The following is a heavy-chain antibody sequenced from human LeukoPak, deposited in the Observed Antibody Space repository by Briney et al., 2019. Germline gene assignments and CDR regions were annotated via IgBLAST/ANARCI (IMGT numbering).Heavy chain of an antibody. CDR3: TTFSRLVDY. V-gene: IGHV3-15*01. J-gene: IGHJ4*02. CDR2: IKSKTDGGTT. Sequence: GGSLRLSCAASGFPFSSYAMNWVRQAPGQGLEWVGRIKSKTDGGTTDYAAPVKGRFTISRDDSKNTLYLQMNSLKTEDTAVYYCTTFSRLVDYWGQGTLVTVSS. CDR1: GFPFSSYA. D-gene: IGHD3-22*01.